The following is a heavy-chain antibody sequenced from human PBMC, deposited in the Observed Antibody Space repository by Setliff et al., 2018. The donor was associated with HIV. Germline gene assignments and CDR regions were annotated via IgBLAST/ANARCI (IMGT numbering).Heavy chain of an antibody. CDR2: IGSSKTTT. J-gene: IGHJ4*02. D-gene: IGHD3-3*01. CDR1: GFTFSTYS. CDR3: APLGGSRFYFDY. Sequence: GESLKISCAASGFTFSTYSMYWVRQAPGKGLEWVSYIGSSKTTTYYADSVKGRFTISRDNAKNSLYLQMNSLRAEDTAVYYCAPLGGSRFYFDYWGQGTLVTVSS. V-gene: IGHV3-48*04.